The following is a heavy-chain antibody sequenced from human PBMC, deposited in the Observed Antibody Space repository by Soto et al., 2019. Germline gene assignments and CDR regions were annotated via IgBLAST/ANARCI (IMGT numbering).Heavy chain of an antibody. V-gene: IGHV3-53*02. CDR2: INTGKSS. CDR3: VRVVAAAGT. CDR1: GFTVSTNY. J-gene: IGHJ5*02. Sequence: RLAQTGGGLIQPGGSLRLSCAASGFTVSTNYMGWVRQAPGKGLEWVSLINTGKSSFYADSVKGRFTISRDSSKNTLYLQMNSLRVEDTAVYYCVRVVAAAGTWGQGALVTVSS. D-gene: IGHD6-13*01.